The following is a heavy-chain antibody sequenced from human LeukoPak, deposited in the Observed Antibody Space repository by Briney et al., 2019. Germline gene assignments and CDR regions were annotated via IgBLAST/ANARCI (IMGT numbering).Heavy chain of an antibody. J-gene: IGHJ6*03. Sequence: GGSLRLSCSASGFTYTDYSMSWVRQVPGKGLESVGLIKRKNDGGTTDYAAPVKGRFTISRDDSKNRLYLQMDSLKTEDTAVYYCSTNYASGKEYYMDVWGKGTTVTVSS. CDR3: STNYASGKEYYMDV. V-gene: IGHV3-15*01. CDR1: GFTYTDYS. D-gene: IGHD3-10*01. CDR2: IKRKNDGGTT.